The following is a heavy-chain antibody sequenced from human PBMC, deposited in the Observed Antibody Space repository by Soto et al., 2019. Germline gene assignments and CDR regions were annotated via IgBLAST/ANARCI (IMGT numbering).Heavy chain of an antibody. J-gene: IGHJ4*02. V-gene: IGHV4-39*01. Sequence: SETLSLTCTVSGGSISSSSYYWGWIRQPPGKGLEWIGSIYYSGSTYYNPSLKSRVTISVDTSKNQFSLKLSSVTAADTAVYYCAGLVRSSGYYLWNFDYWGQVTLVTVSS. D-gene: IGHD3-22*01. CDR2: IYYSGST. CDR1: GGSISSSSYY. CDR3: AGLVRSSGYYLWNFDY.